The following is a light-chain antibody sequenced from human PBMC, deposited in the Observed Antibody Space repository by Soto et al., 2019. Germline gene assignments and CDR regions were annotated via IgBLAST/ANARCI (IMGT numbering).Light chain of an antibody. CDR3: QKYNSAPLT. V-gene: IGKV1-27*01. Sequence: DVQMTQSPSSLSAFVGDRVTITCRASQGIAPYLAWFQQKPGKVPKLLIYATSTLQSGVPSRFSGSGSGTDFTLTINGLQPEDVGTYYCQKYNSAPLTFGGGTK. CDR2: ATS. J-gene: IGKJ4*01. CDR1: QGIAPY.